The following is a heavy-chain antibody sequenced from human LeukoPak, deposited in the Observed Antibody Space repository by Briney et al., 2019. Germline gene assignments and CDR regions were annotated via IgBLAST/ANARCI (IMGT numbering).Heavy chain of an antibody. J-gene: IGHJ6*03. CDR3: ASLEGGYETRDYYYMDV. CDR2: IIPIFGTA. V-gene: IGHV1-69*13. CDR1: GGTFSSYA. D-gene: IGHD5-12*01. Sequence: ASVKVSCKASGGTFSSYAISWVRQAPGQGLEWMGGIIPIFGTANYAQKFQGRVTITADESTSTAYMELSSLRSEDTAVYYCASLEGGYETRDYYYMDVWGKGTTVTVSS.